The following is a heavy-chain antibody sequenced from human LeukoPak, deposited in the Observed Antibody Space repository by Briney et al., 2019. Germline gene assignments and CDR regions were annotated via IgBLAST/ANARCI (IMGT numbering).Heavy chain of an antibody. CDR1: GFTFSTYW. V-gene: IGHV3-7*01. D-gene: IGHD3-22*01. Sequence: PGGSLRLSCAASGFTFSTYWMAWVRQAPGKGLEWVAIIKRDGSETNYVDSVRGRFSISRDNTENSLYLQMNSLRAEDTAVYYCARDGGDSSGYFFDYWGQGTLVTVSS. CDR2: IKRDGSET. CDR3: ARDGGDSSGYFFDY. J-gene: IGHJ4*02.